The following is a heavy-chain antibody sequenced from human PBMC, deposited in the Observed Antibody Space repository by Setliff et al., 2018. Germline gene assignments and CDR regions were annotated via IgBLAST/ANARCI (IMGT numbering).Heavy chain of an antibody. V-gene: IGHV4-4*07. CDR1: GGSMTSYY. J-gene: IGHJ6*03. D-gene: IGHD3-10*01. CDR2: ICRGSNT. Sequence: SETLSLTCTVSGGSMTSYYWSWTRQPAGKGLEWIGRVCSSENTIGRICRGSNTHYHPSLQSRVTMSLDTSTNQFSLRLSSVTAADTAVYYCARTSRDGATYMDVWGKGTTVTVSS. CDR3: ARTSRDGATYMDV.